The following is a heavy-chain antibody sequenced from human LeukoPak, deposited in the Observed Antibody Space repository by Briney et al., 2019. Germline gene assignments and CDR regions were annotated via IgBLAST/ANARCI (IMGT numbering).Heavy chain of an antibody. CDR3: ARGWWWFQH. Sequence: GSLRLSCAASGFTVSSNYMSWVRQPPGKGLEWIGEINHSGSTNYNPSLKSRVTISVDTSKNQFSLKLSSVTAADTAVYYCARGWWWFQHWGQGTLVTVSS. CDR2: INHSGST. D-gene: IGHD2-8*02. J-gene: IGHJ1*01. V-gene: IGHV4-34*01. CDR1: GFTVSSNY.